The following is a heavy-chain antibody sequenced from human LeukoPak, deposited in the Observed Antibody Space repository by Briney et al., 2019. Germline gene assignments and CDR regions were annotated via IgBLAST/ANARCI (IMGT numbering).Heavy chain of an antibody. CDR3: ARLFGSGWPGYFYYAMDV. D-gene: IGHD6-19*01. J-gene: IGHJ6*02. CDR1: GITVNSTY. CDR2: AYSDGNT. Sequence: GGSLRLSCAASGITVNSTYISWVRQAPGKGLEWVSVAYSDGNTYYAGSVKGRFTISRDNSKNTLFLQMNSLRAEDTAVYYCARLFGSGWPGYFYYAMDVWGQGTTVAVSS. V-gene: IGHV3-66*04.